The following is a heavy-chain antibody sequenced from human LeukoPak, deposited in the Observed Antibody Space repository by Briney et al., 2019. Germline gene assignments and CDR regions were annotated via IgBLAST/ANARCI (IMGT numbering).Heavy chain of an antibody. Sequence: GGSLRLSCAASGFTFSDYYMSWIRQAPGKGLEWVSYISSSGSTIYYADSVKGRFTISRDNAKNSLYLQMNSLRAEDTAVYYCARVIVPAATTAFDIWGQGTMVTVSS. V-gene: IGHV3-11*01. CDR1: GFTFSDYY. CDR3: ARVIVPAATTAFDI. J-gene: IGHJ3*02. CDR2: ISSSGSTI. D-gene: IGHD2-2*01.